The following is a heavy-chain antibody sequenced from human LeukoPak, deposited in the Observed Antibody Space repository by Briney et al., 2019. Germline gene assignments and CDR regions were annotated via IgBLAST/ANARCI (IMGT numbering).Heavy chain of an antibody. CDR3: ARHNSRYPFDP. CDR2: IYYSGST. V-gene: IGHV4-59*01. J-gene: IGHJ5*02. D-gene: IGHD1-1*01. Sequence: SETLSLTCTVSGGSISSYHWSWIRQPPGKGLEWIGYIYYSGSTNYNPSLKSRVTISVDTSKNQFSLKLSSVTAADTAVYYCARHNSRYPFDPWGQGTLVTVSS. CDR1: GGSISSYH.